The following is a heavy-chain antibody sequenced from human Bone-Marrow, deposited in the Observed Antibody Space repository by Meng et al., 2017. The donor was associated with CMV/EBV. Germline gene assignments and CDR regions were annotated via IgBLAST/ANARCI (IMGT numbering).Heavy chain of an antibody. D-gene: IGHD6-19*01. V-gene: IGHV4-59*01. CDR3: AREGIIAVAGTGFDY. J-gene: IGHJ4*02. Sequence: SETLSLTCTVSGGSISSYYWSWIRQPPGKGLEWIGYIYYSGSTNYNPSLKSRVTISGDTSKNQSSLKLSSVTAADTAVYYCAREGIIAVAGTGFDYWGQGTLVTVSS. CDR1: GGSISSYY. CDR2: IYYSGST.